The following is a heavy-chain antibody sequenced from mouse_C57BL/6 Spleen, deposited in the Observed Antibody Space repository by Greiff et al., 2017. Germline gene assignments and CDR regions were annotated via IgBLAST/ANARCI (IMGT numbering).Heavy chain of an antibody. CDR2: IDPENGDT. D-gene: IGHD3-2*02. CDR1: GFNIKDDY. V-gene: IGHV14-4*01. J-gene: IGHJ3*01. Sequence: VQLKESGAELVRPGASVKLSCTASGFNIKDDYMHWVKQRPEQGLEWIGWIDPENGDTEYASKFQGKATITADTSSNTAYLQLSSLTSEDTAVYYCYSAGYVKAYWGQGTLVTVSA. CDR3: YSAGYVKAY.